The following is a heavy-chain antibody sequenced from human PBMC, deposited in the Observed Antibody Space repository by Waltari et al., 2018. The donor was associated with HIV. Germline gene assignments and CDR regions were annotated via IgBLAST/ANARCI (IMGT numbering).Heavy chain of an antibody. Sequence: QVQLVQSGAEVKKPGASVNVSCKASGYTFTSNYMHWVRPAPGQGLEWMGIINPSGGSPSYAQKFRGRVTMTRDTSTGTVYMELRSLRSEDTAVYYCTRDVGVCNGGSCHRIGFDPWGQRTLVTVSS. CDR1: GYTFTSNY. D-gene: IGHD2-15*01. CDR3: TRDVGVCNGGSCHRIGFDP. J-gene: IGHJ5*02. V-gene: IGHV1-46*03. CDR2: INPSGGSP.